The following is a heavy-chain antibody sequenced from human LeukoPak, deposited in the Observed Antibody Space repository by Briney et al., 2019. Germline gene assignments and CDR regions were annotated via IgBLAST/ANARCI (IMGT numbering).Heavy chain of an antibody. CDR2: ISYDGSNK. D-gene: IGHD2-21*02. J-gene: IGHJ4*02. V-gene: IGHV3-30-3*01. CDR1: GFTFSSYA. Sequence: SGGSLRLSCAASGFTFSSYAMHWVRQAPGKGREWVAVISYDGSNKYYPDSVKGRFTISRDNSKNTLYLQMNSLRAEDTAVYYCARERPLGLGRTAGFDYWGQGTLVTVSS. CDR3: ARERPLGLGRTAGFDY.